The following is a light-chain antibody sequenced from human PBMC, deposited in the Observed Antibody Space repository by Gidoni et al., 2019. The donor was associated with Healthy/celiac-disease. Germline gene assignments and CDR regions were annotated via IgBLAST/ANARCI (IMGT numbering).Light chain of an antibody. V-gene: IGLV3-21*04. CDR1: NIGSQS. CDR3: QVWDSSSDHVV. J-gene: IGLJ2*01. CDR2: YVS. Sequence: KGPTQPPSVAAAPGKTARITRGGNNIGSQSVHWSHQKPGQAPVLVIYYVSDRPSGIPERFSGSNSGSTATLTSSRVEAGDEADYYCQVWDSSSDHVVFGGGTKLTVL.